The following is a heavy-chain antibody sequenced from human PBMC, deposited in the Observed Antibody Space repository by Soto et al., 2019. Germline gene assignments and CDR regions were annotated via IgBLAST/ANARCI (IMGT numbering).Heavy chain of an antibody. CDR3: SRAPPPPAY. CDR1: GYTFTSYT. CDR2: ISAGNYNI. Sequence: ASGKVSCKASGYTFTSYTMYWVRQAPVQILEFIVWISAGNYNIEYSQKVQGRVTITGYGSASTGYMELISVISEETAVYYCSRAPPPPAYGGQGPLVPVS. J-gene: IGHJ4*02. V-gene: IGHV1-3*01.